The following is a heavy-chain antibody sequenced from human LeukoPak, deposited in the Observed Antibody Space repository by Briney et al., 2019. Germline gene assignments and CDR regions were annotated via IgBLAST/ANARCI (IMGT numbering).Heavy chain of an antibody. CDR1: GFTFSSYG. D-gene: IGHD5-18*01. J-gene: IGHJ4*02. V-gene: IGHV3-33*08. CDR3: ATTLYYSYGCTDY. CDR2: IWNDGSNT. Sequence: PGGSLRLSCAASGFTFSSYGMHWVRQAPGKGLEWVAVIWNDGSNTYYADSAKGRFTISSDNSKNTLYLQMNSLRAEDMAVYYCATTLYYSYGCTDYWGQGTLVTVSS.